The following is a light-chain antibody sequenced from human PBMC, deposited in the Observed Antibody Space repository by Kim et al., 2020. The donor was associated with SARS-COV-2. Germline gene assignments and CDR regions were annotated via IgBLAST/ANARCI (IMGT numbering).Light chain of an antibody. Sequence: QSALTQPPSASGTPGQRVTISCSGSSSNIGSNTVNWYQQLPGTAPKLLIYSDYQRASGVPDRFSGSRSGTSASLAISGLLSEDEADYYYAVWDESLRGRLFGTGTKVTVL. CDR1: SSNIGSNT. CDR2: SDY. J-gene: IGLJ1*01. CDR3: AVWDESLRGRL. V-gene: IGLV1-44*01.